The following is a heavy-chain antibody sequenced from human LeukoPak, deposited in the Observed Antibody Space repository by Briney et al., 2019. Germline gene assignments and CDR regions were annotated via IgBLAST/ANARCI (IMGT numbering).Heavy chain of an antibody. CDR1: GDSVSSYY. J-gene: IGHJ4*02. D-gene: IGHD3-9*01. CDR3: ARILRYFDWYAPFDY. CDR2: IYYSGST. V-gene: IGHV4-59*02. Sequence: SDTLSLTCTVFGDSVSSYYWSWIRRPPGKGLEWIGYIYYSGSTNYNPSLKSRVTISIDTSKNQFSLSLTSVTAADTAVYYCARILRYFDWYAPFDYWGQGTLVTVSS.